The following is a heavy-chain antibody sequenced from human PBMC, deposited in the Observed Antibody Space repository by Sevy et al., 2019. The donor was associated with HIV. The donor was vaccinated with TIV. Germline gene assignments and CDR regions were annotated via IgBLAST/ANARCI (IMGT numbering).Heavy chain of an antibody. CDR3: AAGTSGYSHFDY. CDR2: IFSGGST. D-gene: IGHD3-22*01. V-gene: IGHV3-53*01. J-gene: IGHJ4*02. CDR1: GFTVSSNY. Sequence: GSLRLSCAASGFTVSSNYMSWVRRAPGKGLEWVSVIFSGGSTYYADSVKGRFTISRDNSKNTLYLQMNSLRVEDTAVYYCAAGTSGYSHFDYWGQGTLVTVSS.